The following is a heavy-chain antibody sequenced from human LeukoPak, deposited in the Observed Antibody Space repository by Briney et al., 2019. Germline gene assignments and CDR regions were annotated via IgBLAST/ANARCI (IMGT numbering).Heavy chain of an antibody. J-gene: IGHJ4*02. V-gene: IGHV3-30*02. D-gene: IGHD5-24*01. CDR3: ARHMERWRQFNHSLDY. CDR1: GFAFNTYG. Sequence: PGGSLRLSCAAAGFAFNTYGMHWVRQAPGKGLEWVAYIRYDGSVKYYVDSVRGRLTISRDNTRNSLYLQMNSLRAEDTAVYYCARHMERWRQFNHSLDYWGQGPLVTVSS. CDR2: IRYDGSVK.